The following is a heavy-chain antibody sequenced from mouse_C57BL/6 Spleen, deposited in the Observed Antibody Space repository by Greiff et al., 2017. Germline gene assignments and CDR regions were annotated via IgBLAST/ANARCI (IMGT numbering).Heavy chain of an antibody. V-gene: IGHV10-1*01. J-gene: IGHJ2*01. CDR2: IRSKSNNYAT. CDR3: VRQGSGTSFDY. D-gene: IGHD4-1*01. CDR1: GFSFNTYA. Sequence: DVKLVESGGGLVQPKGSLKLSCAASGFSFNTYAMNWVRQAPGKGLEWVARIRSKSNNYATYYADSVKDRFTISRDDSESMLYLQMNNLKTEDTAMYYCVRQGSGTSFDYWGQGTTLTVSS.